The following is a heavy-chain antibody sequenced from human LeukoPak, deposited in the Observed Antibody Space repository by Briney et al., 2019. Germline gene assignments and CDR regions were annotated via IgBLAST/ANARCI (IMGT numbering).Heavy chain of an antibody. CDR2: IDCGGST. V-gene: IGHV3-66*01. CDR1: AFTVGINY. CDR3: ARDLGSGSYYKGGY. D-gene: IGHD3-10*01. Sequence: PGGSLRLSFAPSAFTVGINYMSGVPAAPGKGVESVSVIDCGGSTYYADSVKGRFTIYRDNSKNTLYLQMNSLRAEDTAVYYCARDLGSGSYYKGGYWGQGTLVTVSS. J-gene: IGHJ4*02.